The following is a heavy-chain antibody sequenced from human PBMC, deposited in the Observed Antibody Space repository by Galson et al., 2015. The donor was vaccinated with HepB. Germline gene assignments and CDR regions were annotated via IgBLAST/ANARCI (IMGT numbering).Heavy chain of an antibody. CDR3: ARVLLSSIAAYWYFDL. CDR1: GFTFSSYS. CDR2: ISSSSSYI. Sequence: SLRLSCAASGFTFSSYSMNWVRQAPGKGPEWVSSISSSSSYIYYADSVKGRFTISRDNAKNSLYLQMNSLRAEDTAVYYCARVLLSSIAAYWYFDLWGRGTLVTVSS. D-gene: IGHD6-6*01. J-gene: IGHJ2*01. V-gene: IGHV3-21*01.